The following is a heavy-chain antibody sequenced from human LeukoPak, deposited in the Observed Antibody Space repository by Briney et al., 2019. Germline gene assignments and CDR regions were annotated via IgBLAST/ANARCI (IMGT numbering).Heavy chain of an antibody. V-gene: IGHV3-23*01. CDR3: ARDADLIVVVPAATYAHFDY. CDR1: GFTFSNYA. Sequence: GGSLRLSCAASGFTFSNYAMNWVRQAPGKGLEWVSAISGGGGTTDYADSVRGRFTISRDKSKNTLYLQMNSLRAEDTAVYYCARDADLIVVVPAATYAHFDYWGQGTLVTVSS. CDR2: ISGGGGTT. D-gene: IGHD2-2*01. J-gene: IGHJ4*02.